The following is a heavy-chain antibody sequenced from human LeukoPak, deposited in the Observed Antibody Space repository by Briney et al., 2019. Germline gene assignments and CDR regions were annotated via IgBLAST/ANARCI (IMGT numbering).Heavy chain of an antibody. J-gene: IGHJ4*02. Sequence: GGSLRLSCAASGFTFSSYVMYWVRQAPGKGLEYVSSISSNGGSTYYANSVKGRFTISRDNSKNTLYLQMGSLRAEDMAVYYCARNFQYFDLPDYWGQGTLVTVSS. V-gene: IGHV3-64*01. D-gene: IGHD2/OR15-2a*01. CDR2: ISSNGGST. CDR1: GFTFSSYV. CDR3: ARNFQYFDLPDY.